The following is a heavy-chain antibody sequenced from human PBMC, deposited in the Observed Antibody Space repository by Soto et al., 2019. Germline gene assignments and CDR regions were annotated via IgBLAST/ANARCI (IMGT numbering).Heavy chain of an antibody. Sequence: GGSLRLSCAASGFTFSGSAMHWVRQASGKGLEWVGRIRSKANSYATAYAASVKGRFTISRDDSKNTAYLQMNSLKTEDTAVYYCTYAGELLEGGLYYYYGMDVWGQGTTVTVSS. CDR3: TYAGELLEGGLYYYYGMDV. D-gene: IGHD1-26*01. CDR2: IRSKANSYAT. CDR1: GFTFSGSA. J-gene: IGHJ6*02. V-gene: IGHV3-73*01.